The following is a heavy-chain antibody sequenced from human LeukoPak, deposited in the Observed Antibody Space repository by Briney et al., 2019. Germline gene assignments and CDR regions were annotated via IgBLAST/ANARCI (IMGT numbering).Heavy chain of an antibody. J-gene: IGHJ6*03. Sequence: GSLRLSCAASGFTVSSNYMSWIRQPPGKGLEWIGCIYYSGYTNYKSSLKSRVTISVDTSKNQFSLKLSSVTAADTAVYYCARTTMVRGTYYMDVWGKGTTVTVSS. D-gene: IGHD3-10*01. CDR3: ARTTMVRGTYYMDV. CDR2: IYYSGYT. V-gene: IGHV4-59*02. CDR1: GFTVSSNY.